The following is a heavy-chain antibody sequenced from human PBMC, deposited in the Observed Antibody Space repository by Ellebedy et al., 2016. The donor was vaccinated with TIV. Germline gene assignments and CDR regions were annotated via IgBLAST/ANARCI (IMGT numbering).Heavy chain of an antibody. CDR2: ISYDGGKK. CDR1: GLTFSDYA. D-gene: IGHD4-17*01. Sequence: PGGSLRLSCAVSGLTFSDYAMQWVRQAPGKGLEWVAVISYDGGKKEYADSVKGRFTISRDNSQNTLYLQVDSLRAEDTAVYYCARALYIGEYDVFDYWGQGTLVTVSS. J-gene: IGHJ4*02. CDR3: ARALYIGEYDVFDY. V-gene: IGHV3-30-3*01.